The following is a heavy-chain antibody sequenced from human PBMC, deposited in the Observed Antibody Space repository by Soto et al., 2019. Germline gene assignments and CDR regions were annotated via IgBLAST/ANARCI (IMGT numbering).Heavy chain of an antibody. CDR2: ISSSSSYI. CDR1: GFTFSSYS. CDR3: ARGLVPAAIYYYYMDV. Sequence: GGSMRLSCAASGFTFSSYSMNWVRQAPGKGLEWVSSISSSSSYIYYADSVKGRFTISRDNAKNSLYLQMNSLRAEDTAVYYCARGLVPAAIYYYYMDVWGKGTTVTVSS. V-gene: IGHV3-21*01. J-gene: IGHJ6*03. D-gene: IGHD2-2*01.